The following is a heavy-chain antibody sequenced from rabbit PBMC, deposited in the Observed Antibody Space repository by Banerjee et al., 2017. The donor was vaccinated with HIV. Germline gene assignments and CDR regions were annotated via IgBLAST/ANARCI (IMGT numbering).Heavy chain of an antibody. V-gene: IGHV1S40*01. D-gene: IGHD4-1*01. CDR2: IYYDSDNT. CDR3: ARDLAGAIGWNYNL. CDR1: GFSFSSGYD. J-gene: IGHJ4*01. Sequence: QSLEESGGDLVKPGASLTLTCTASGFSFSSGYDMCWVRQAPGKGLEWIGCIYYDSDNTDYASWAIGRFTISKTSSTTVTLQMTSLTAADTATYFCARDLAGAIGWNYNLWGPGTLVTVS.